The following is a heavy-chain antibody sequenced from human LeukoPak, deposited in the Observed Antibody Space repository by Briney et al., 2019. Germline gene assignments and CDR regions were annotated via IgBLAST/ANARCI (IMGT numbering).Heavy chain of an antibody. J-gene: IGHJ6*03. CDR1: GGSISSYY. V-gene: IGHV4-4*07. Sequence: PSETLSLTCTVSGGSISSYYWSWIRQPAGKGLEWIGSIYHSGSTYYDPSLKSRVTISVDTSKNQFSLKLSSVTAADTAVYYCARERDLLYYYYMDVWGKGTTVTVSS. D-gene: IGHD1-26*01. CDR2: IYHSGST. CDR3: ARERDLLYYYYMDV.